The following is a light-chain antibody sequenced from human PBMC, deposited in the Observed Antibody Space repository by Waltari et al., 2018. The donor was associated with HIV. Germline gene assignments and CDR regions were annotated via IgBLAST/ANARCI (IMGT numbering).Light chain of an antibody. J-gene: IGLJ3*02. CDR2: EVN. Sequence: QSALTQPPSASGSPGQSVPISCPGTNSDIGAYTYVSWYQQHPGKAPKFMIYEVNRRPSGVPDRFSGSKSGNTASLTVSGLQAEDEADYYCSSYAGSNNWVFGGGTKLTVL. V-gene: IGLV2-8*01. CDR3: SSYAGSNNWV. CDR1: NSDIGAYTY.